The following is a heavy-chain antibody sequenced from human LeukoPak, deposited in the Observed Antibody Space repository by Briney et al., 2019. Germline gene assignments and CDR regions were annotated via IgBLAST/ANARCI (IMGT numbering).Heavy chain of an antibody. D-gene: IGHD5-12*01. CDR1: GFTLTTSE. J-gene: IGHJ3*02. Sequence: GGSLRLSCAASGFTLTTSEMVWVRQAPGKGLEWVSYINSDNIVLYGDSVKGRFTISSDKATNSVYLQMNSLRAEDTAVYYCAREVLTQAIYSGYNAFEIWGQGTMVTVSS. CDR3: AREVLTQAIYSGYNAFEI. V-gene: IGHV3-48*03. CDR2: INSDNIV.